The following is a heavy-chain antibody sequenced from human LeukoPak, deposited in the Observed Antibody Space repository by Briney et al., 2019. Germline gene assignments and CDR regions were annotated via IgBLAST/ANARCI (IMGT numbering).Heavy chain of an antibody. CDR2: ISYDGSNK. J-gene: IGHJ6*02. D-gene: IGHD2-2*01. CDR3: AKDVVPAAHKAPYYYYYGMDV. CDR1: GFTFSSYA. V-gene: IGHV3-30-3*01. Sequence: QPGGSLRLSCAASGFTFSSYAMHWVRQAPGKGLEWVAVISYDGSNKYYADSVKGRFTISRDNSKNTLYLQMNSLRAEDTAVYYCAKDVVPAAHKAPYYYYYGMDVWGQGTTVTVSS.